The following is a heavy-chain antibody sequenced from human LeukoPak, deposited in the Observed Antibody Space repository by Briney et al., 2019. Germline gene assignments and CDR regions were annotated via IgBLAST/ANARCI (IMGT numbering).Heavy chain of an antibody. J-gene: IGHJ4*02. CDR2: ISYDGSNK. CDR3: AKGTGTLDY. CDR1: GFTFSSYG. V-gene: IGHV3-30*18. D-gene: IGHD1-1*01. Sequence: GGSLRLSCAASGFTFSSYGIHWVRQAPGKGLEWVAVISYDGSNKYYADSVKGRFTISRDNSKDTLYLQMNSLRAEDTAVYYCAKGTGTLDYWGQGTLVTVSS.